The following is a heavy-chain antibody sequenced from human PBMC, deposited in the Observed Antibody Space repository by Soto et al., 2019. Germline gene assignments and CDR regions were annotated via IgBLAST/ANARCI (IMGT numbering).Heavy chain of an antibody. CDR3: ARDVAASPPNKLGIRSAFDI. J-gene: IGHJ3*02. V-gene: IGHV1-18*01. Sequence: ASVKVSCKASGYTFTSYGISWVRQAPGQGLEWMGWISAYNGNTNYAQKLQGRVTMTTDTSTSTAYMELRSLRSDDTAVYYCARDVAASPPNKLGIRSAFDIWGQGTMVTVSS. D-gene: IGHD2-15*01. CDR2: ISAYNGNT. CDR1: GYTFTSYG.